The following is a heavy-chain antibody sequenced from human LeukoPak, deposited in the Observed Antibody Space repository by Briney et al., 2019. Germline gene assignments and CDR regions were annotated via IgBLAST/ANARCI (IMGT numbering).Heavy chain of an antibody. CDR1: GGSISSSSHN. V-gene: IGHV4-39*01. J-gene: IGHJ4*02. Sequence: SETPSLTCIVSGGSISSSSHNWGWIRQPPGKGLEWIGSIYYSGTTYYNPSLKSRLTISVDTSKNQFSLKLSSVTAVDTAVYYCARHDRIIASPLVWGQGILVTVSS. CDR3: ARHDRIIASPLV. D-gene: IGHD6-13*01. CDR2: IYYSGTT.